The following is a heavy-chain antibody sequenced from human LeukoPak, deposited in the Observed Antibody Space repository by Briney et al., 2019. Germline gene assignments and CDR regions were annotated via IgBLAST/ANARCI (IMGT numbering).Heavy chain of an antibody. D-gene: IGHD3-3*01. CDR2: INNEGSST. CDR1: GFTFSSHW. J-gene: IGHJ4*02. Sequence: GGSLRLSCAASGFTFSSHWMHWVRQAPGKGLVWLSRINNEGSSTIYADSVKGRFTFSRDNAENTLFLEMSSLRVEDTAVYYCVRERNNFWSGHHSIFDSWGQGTLVTVSS. V-gene: IGHV3-74*01. CDR3: VRERNNFWSGHHSIFDS.